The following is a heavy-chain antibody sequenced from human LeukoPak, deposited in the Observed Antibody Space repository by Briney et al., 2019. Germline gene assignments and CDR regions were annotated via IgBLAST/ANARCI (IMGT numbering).Heavy chain of an antibody. V-gene: IGHV1-2*02. D-gene: IGHD3-22*01. CDR2: INPYTGAT. CDR1: GYTLSGYY. CDR3: ARAMGYYDSSGYYRYYFDY. J-gene: IGHJ4*02. Sequence: EASVKVSCKASGYTLSGYYMHWVRQAPGQGLEWMGWINPYTGATNYIQKFQGRVTMTRDTSINTAYMEVSRLTSDDAAVYYCARAMGYYDSSGYYRYYFDYWGQGTLVTVSS.